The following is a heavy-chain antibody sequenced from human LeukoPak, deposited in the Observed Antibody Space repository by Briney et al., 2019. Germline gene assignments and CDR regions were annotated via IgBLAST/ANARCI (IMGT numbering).Heavy chain of an antibody. CDR2: INPNSGGT. D-gene: IGHD3-22*01. CDR1: GYTFTGYY. V-gene: IGHV1-2*02. J-gene: IGHJ2*01. Sequence: ASVKVSCKASGYTFTGYYMHWVRQAPGQGLEWMGWINPNSGGTNYAQKFQGRVTMTRDTSISTAYMELSRLRSDDTAVYYCARGAITMIVVGYWYFDLGGRGTLVTVSS. CDR3: ARGAITMIVVGYWYFDL.